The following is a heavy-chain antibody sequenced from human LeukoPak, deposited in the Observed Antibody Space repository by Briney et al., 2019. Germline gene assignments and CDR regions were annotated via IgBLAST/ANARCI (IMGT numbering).Heavy chain of an antibody. CDR2: IYTSGST. D-gene: IGHD3-22*01. J-gene: IGHJ4*02. Sequence: SETLSLTCTVSGGSISSGSYYWCWIRQPAGKGLEWIGRIYTSGSTNYNPSLKSRVTISVDTSKNQFSLKLSSVTAADTAVYYCASGLYYYDSSGYNFDYWGQGTLVTVSS. CDR1: GGSISSGSYY. V-gene: IGHV4-61*02. CDR3: ASGLYYYDSSGYNFDY.